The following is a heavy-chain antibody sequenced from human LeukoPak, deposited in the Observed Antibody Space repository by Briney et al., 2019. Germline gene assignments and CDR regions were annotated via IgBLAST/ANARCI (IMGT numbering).Heavy chain of an antibody. CDR2: LYTNTDT. V-gene: IGHV3-23*05. D-gene: IGHD3-16*01. CDR3: GTFGGTVAPGY. CDR1: GFSFSTYT. J-gene: IGHJ4*02. Sequence: PGGSLRLSCTASGFSFSTYTMTWVRQAPGSGLEWVSTLYTNTDTRYAESVRGRFTISRDNSKNTLHLQMNALRAEDTAVYYCGTFGGTVAPGYWGQGTLVTVSS.